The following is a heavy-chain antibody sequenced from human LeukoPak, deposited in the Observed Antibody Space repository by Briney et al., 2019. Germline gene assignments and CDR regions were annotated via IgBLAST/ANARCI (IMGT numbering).Heavy chain of an antibody. CDR3: ARDRIAVSDPPNWFDP. V-gene: IGHV4-38-2*02. J-gene: IGHJ5*02. CDR2: IYYTGKT. D-gene: IGHD6-19*01. Sequence: SETLSLTCTVSGYSISSGYYWGWIRQPPGKGLQWIGSIYYTGKTYYNPSLKSRVTISLDTSKDQFSLKVNSVTAADTAIYYCARDRIAVSDPPNWFDPWGQGTLVTVSS. CDR1: GYSISSGYY.